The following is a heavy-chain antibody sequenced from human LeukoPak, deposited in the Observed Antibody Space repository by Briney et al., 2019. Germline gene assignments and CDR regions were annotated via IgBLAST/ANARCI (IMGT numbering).Heavy chain of an antibody. Sequence: SVKVSCKASGGTFSSYAISWVRQAPGQGLEWMGGILPIFGTANYAQKFQGRVTITADESTSTAYMELSSLRSEDTAVYYCASPGSFAYGSGSYYSWWYSDYWGQGTLVTVSS. CDR1: GGTFSSYA. CDR3: ASPGSFAYGSGSYYSWWYSDY. V-gene: IGHV1-69*13. J-gene: IGHJ4*02. D-gene: IGHD3-10*01. CDR2: ILPIFGTA.